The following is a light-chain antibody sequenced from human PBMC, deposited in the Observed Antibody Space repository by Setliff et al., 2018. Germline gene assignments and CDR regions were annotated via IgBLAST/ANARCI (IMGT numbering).Light chain of an antibody. J-gene: IGLJ1*01. CDR1: SSDVGGYNY. CDR2: DVS. CDR3: SSYAGSYTSFDV. V-gene: IGLV2-14*03. Sequence: QSALTQPASVSGSPGQSITISCTATSSDVGGYNYVSWYQQHPGKAPKLMIYDVSNRPSGVSNRFSGSKSGNTASLTISGLQAEDEADYYCSSYAGSYTSFDVFGTGTMVTVL.